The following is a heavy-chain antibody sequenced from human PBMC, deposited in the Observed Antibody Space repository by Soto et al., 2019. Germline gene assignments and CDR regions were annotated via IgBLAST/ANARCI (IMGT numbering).Heavy chain of an antibody. CDR1: GGTFSSYA. Sequence: SVKVSCKASGGTFSSYAISWVRQAPGQGLEWMGGIIPIFGTANYAQKFQGRVTITADESTSTAYMELSSLRSEDTAVYYCARLEKAYCGGDCYSYYFDYWGRGTLVTVSS. CDR2: IIPIFGTA. CDR3: ARLEKAYCGGDCYSYYFDY. J-gene: IGHJ4*02. V-gene: IGHV1-69*13. D-gene: IGHD2-21*02.